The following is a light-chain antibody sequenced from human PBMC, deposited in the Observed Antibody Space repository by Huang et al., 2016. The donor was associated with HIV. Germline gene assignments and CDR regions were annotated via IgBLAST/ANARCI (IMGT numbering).Light chain of an antibody. Sequence: EIVLTQSPGTLSLSLGERATLSCRASQSISSNYLAWYQQKPGQAPRLLIDGASNRATGIPDRFSSSGSGTDFTLTISRLEPEDFAVYYCQQYGSSPPWTFGQGTKVEIK. CDR2: GAS. CDR1: QSISSNY. V-gene: IGKV3-20*01. CDR3: QQYGSSPPWT. J-gene: IGKJ1*01.